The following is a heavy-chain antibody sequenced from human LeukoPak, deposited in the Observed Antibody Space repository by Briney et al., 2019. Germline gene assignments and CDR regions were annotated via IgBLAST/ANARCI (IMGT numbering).Heavy chain of an antibody. V-gene: IGHV3-30*02. CDR2: IRYDGSNK. CDR3: AKGDVTMIVEYFDY. D-gene: IGHD3-22*01. CDR1: GFTFSSYG. Sequence: WGSLRLSCAASGFTFSSYGMHWVRQAPGKGLEWVAFIRYDGSNKYYADSVKGRFTISRDNSKNTLYLQMNSLRAEDTAVYYCAKGDVTMIVEYFDYWGQGTLVTVSS. J-gene: IGHJ4*02.